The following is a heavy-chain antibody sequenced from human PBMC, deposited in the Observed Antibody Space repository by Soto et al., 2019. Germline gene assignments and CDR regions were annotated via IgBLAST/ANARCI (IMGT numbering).Heavy chain of an antibody. CDR2: IYFGGNT. J-gene: IGHJ5*02. CDR1: GGSISSGTYY. CDR3: ASTRVSMVRGVIDRFDP. V-gene: IGHV4-39*01. D-gene: IGHD3-10*01. Sequence: SETLSLTCTVSGGSISSGTYYWGWIRQPPGKGLEWIGSIYFGGNTYYNPSLKSRVTISVDTSKNQFSLKLSSVTAADTAVYYCASTRVSMVRGVIDRFDPWGQGTLVTVSS.